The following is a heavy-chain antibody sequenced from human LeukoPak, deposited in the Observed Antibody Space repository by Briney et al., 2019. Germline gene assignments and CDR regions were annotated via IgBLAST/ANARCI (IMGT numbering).Heavy chain of an antibody. CDR3: ARTRYYYGSGTGDYMDV. CDR1: GYTFTSYG. D-gene: IGHD3-10*01. V-gene: IGHV1-18*01. CDR2: ISAYNGNT. J-gene: IGHJ6*03. Sequence: ASVKVSCKASGYTFTSYGISWVRQAPGQGLEWMGWISAYNGNTNYAQKLQGRVTMTTDTSTSTAYMELRSLRSDDTAVYYCARTRYYYGSGTGDYMDVWGKGTTVTISS.